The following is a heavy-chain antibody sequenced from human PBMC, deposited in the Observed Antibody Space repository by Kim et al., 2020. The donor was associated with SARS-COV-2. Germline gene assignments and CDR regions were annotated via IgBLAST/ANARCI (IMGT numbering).Heavy chain of an antibody. Sequence: SETLSLTCAVSGGSISSSNWWSWVRQPPGKGLEWIGEIYHSGSTNYNPSLKSRVTISVDKSKNQFSLKLSSVTAADTAVYYCARDLGYYDSSAPSGYWGQGTLVTVSS. CDR1: GGSISSSNW. CDR3: ARDLGYYDSSAPSGY. D-gene: IGHD3-22*01. J-gene: IGHJ4*02. V-gene: IGHV4-4*02. CDR2: IYHSGST.